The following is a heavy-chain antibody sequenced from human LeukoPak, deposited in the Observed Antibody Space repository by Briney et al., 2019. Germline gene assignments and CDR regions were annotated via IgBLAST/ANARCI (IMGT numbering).Heavy chain of an antibody. CDR1: EYTFTGYY. J-gene: IGHJ6*02. V-gene: IGHV1-2*02. D-gene: IGHD3-10*01. Sequence: ASMKVSCKTSEYTFTGYYIHWMRQAPGQGLEWMGWINFNTGGTNYAQKFQGRVTMTSDTSISALYMELSGLIPDDTAIYYCAGSGYYYGLDVWGQGTTVTVSS. CDR2: INFNTGGT. CDR3: AGSGYYYGLDV.